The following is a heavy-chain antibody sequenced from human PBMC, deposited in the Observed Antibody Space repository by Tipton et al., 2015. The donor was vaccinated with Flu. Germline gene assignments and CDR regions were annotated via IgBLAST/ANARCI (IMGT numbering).Heavy chain of an antibody. CDR1: GFVFSDHW. V-gene: IGHV3-74*01. J-gene: IGHJ3*02. CDR3: VRAYYAAGRYQRGPDDAFDI. D-gene: IGHD3-10*01. CDR2: IDTNGGNA. Sequence: SLRLSCAASGFVFSDHWMHWVRQVPGKGLVWVSRIDTNGGNARYADSVRGRLTISRDNAKNTLYLQMNSLRAEDTAVYYCVRAYYAAGRYQRGPDDAFDIWGQGTMVTVSS.